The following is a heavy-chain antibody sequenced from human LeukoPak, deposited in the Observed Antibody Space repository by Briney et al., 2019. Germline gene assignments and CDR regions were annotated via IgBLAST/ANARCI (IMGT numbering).Heavy chain of an antibody. CDR3: ARDVVGSRGWYGGGGNWFDP. CDR2: IYYSGST. V-gene: IGHV4-59*01. CDR1: GGSISSYY. J-gene: IGHJ5*02. Sequence: SETLSLTCTVSGGSISSYYWSWIRQPPGKGLEWIGYIYYSGSTNYNPSLKSRVTISVDTSKNQFSLKLSSVTAADTAVYYCARDVVGSRGWYGGGGNWFDPWGQGTLVTVSS. D-gene: IGHD6-19*01.